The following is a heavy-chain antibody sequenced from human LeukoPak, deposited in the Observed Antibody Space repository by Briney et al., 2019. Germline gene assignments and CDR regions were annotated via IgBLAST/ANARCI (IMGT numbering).Heavy chain of an antibody. V-gene: IGHV4-59*01. CDR3: ARVGILWFGDSSGAFDI. Sequence: KTSETLSLTCTVSGGSISSYYWSWIRQPPGKGLEWIGYIYYSVSTNYNPSLKSRVTISVDTSKNQFSLKLSSVTAADTAVYYCARVGILWFGDSSGAFDIWGQGTMVTVSS. CDR1: GGSISSYY. CDR2: IYYSVST. D-gene: IGHD3-10*01. J-gene: IGHJ3*02.